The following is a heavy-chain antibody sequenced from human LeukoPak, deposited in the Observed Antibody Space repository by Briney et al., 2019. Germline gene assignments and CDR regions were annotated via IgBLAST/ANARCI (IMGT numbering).Heavy chain of an antibody. CDR1: GFTFRSYN. J-gene: IGHJ4*02. V-gene: IGHV3-21*01. CDR2: ISSSSSYI. CDR3: ARGASRADY. Sequence: PGGSLRLSCAAFGFTFRSYNMNWVRQAPGKRPEWVSPISSSSSYIYYADSVKGRFTISRDNAKNSLYLQMNSLRAEDTALYYCARGASRADYWGQGTLVTVSS.